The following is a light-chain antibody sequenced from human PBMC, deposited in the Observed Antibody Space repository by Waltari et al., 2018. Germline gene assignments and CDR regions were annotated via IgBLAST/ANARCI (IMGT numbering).Light chain of an antibody. CDR2: DNT. J-gene: IGLJ2*01. V-gene: IGLV1-51*01. CDR3: GTWDSSLSAVV. Sequence: QSVLTQPPSVSAAPGQKVTVSCSGSSSNIGNNDVSWYQQLPKTAPKLLIYDNTKRPLGIPDRFSGSKSGTSATLGITGLQTGDEADYYCGTWDSSLSAVVFGGGTKLTVL. CDR1: SSNIGNND.